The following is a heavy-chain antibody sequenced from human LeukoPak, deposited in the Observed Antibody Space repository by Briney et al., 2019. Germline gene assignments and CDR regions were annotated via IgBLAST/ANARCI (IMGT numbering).Heavy chain of an antibody. D-gene: IGHD6-13*01. V-gene: IGHV3-21*01. CDR2: ISSSGTYI. CDR3: ARSRSSSCIFDY. CDR1: AFTFSSYS. J-gene: IGHJ4*02. Sequence: GGSLRLSCAASAFTFSSYSMNWVRQAPGKGLEWVSSISSSGTYIYYANSVRGRFTITRDNAKNSLFLQMNSLRAEDTAVYYCARSRSSSCIFDYWGQGTLVTVSS.